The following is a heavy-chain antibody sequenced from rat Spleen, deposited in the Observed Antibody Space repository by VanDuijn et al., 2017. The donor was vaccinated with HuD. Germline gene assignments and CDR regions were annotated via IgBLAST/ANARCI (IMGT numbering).Heavy chain of an antibody. J-gene: IGHJ2*01. CDR1: GFTFNDYY. Sequence: EVQLVESGGGLVQPGRSLKLSCVASGFTFNDYYMAWVRQAPTKGLEWVATISYDGSSTYYRDSVKGRFTISRDNTKSTIYLQMDSLRSEDTATYYCTTGVYSLDYWGQGVMVTVSS. D-gene: IGHD1-1*01. V-gene: IGHV5-20*01. CDR2: ISYDGSST. CDR3: TTGVYSLDY.